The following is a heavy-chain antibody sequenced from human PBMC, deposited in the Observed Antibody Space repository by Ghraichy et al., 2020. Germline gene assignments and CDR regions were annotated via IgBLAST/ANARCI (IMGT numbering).Heavy chain of an antibody. V-gene: IGHV3-53*01. CDR1: GFTVSSNY. D-gene: IGHD1-26*01. CDR3: ARLGSGSYSGYFDY. J-gene: IGHJ4*02. Sequence: GGSLRLSCAASGFTVSSNYMSWVRQAPGKGLEWVSVIYSGGSTYYADSVKGRFTISRDNSKNTLYLQMNSLRAEDTAVYYCARLGSGSYSGYFDYWGQGTLVTVSS. CDR2: IYSGGST.